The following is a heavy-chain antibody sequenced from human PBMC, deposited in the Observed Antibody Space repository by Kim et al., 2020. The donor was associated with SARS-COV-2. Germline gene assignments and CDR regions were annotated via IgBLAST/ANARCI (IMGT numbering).Heavy chain of an antibody. J-gene: IGHJ5*02. CDR2: IYYSGST. D-gene: IGHD3-10*01. Sequence: SETLSLTCTVSGGSISSSSYYWGWIRQPPGKGLEWIGSIYYSGSTYYNPSLKSRVTISVDTSKNQFSLKLSSVTAADTAVYYCARGGSLLVMVRGGRSWFDPWGQGTLVTVSS. V-gene: IGHV4-39*01. CDR3: ARGGSLLVMVRGGRSWFDP. CDR1: GGSISSSSYY.